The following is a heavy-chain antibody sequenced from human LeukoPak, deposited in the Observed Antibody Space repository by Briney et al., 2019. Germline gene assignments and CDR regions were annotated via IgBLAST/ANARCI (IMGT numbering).Heavy chain of an antibody. J-gene: IGHJ4*02. Sequence: ASVKVSCKASGYTFTSYYMHWVRQAPGQGLEWMGIINPSGGSTSYAQKFQGRVTMNRDTSTSTVYMELSSLRSDDTAVYYCAKDIHPGLDSGASCCFDYWGQGTPVTVSS. CDR1: GYTFTSYY. CDR3: AKDIHPGLDSGASCCFDY. CDR2: INPSGGST. D-gene: IGHD3-22*01. V-gene: IGHV1-46*01.